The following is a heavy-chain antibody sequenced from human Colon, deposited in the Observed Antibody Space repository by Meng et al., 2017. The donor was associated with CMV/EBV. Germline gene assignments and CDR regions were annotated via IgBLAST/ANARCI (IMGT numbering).Heavy chain of an antibody. CDR1: GAPISTITYY. J-gene: IGHJ5*02. D-gene: IGHD3-16*01. Sequence: QGSRPGLVTPSETSALIGTSPGAPISTITYYWGWVGQPPGKGLKRIGSMSNSGDTNYTPPLKSPFPISKDTSKIQFPLSLTPVTPADTAVYYCATFGGGRDLPWGQGTLVTVSS. V-gene: IGHV4-39*06. CDR2: MSNSGDT. CDR3: ATFGGGRDLP.